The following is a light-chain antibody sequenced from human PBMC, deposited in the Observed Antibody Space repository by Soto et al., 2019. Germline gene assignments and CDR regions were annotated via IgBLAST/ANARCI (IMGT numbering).Light chain of an antibody. CDR2: GNI. Sequence: QSVLTQPPSASGTPGQTVTISCSGGSSNMGRNAINWYQQLPGTAPKLLIYGNIKRPSGVPDRFSGSKSGTSASLAISALQSDDEADYYCAAWDDSLNGWVFGGGTKVTVL. J-gene: IGLJ3*02. CDR1: SSNMGRNA. V-gene: IGLV1-44*01. CDR3: AAWDDSLNGWV.